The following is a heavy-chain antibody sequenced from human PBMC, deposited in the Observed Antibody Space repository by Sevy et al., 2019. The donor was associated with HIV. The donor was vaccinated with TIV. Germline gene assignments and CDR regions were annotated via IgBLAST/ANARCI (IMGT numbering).Heavy chain of an antibody. D-gene: IGHD3-9*01. CDR3: ANDLGILTGYPTDLIYYGMDV. CDR2: ISYDGSNK. V-gene: IGHV3-30*18. Sequence: GGSLRLSCAASGFTFSSYGMHWVRQGPGKGLEWVAVISYDGSNKYYVDSVKGRFTISRDNSKNTLYLQMNSLRAEDTAVYYCANDLGILTGYPTDLIYYGMDVWGQGTTVTISS. CDR1: GFTFSSYG. J-gene: IGHJ6*02.